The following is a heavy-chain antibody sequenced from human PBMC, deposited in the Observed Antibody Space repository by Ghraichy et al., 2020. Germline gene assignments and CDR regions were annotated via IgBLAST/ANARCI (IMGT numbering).Heavy chain of an antibody. D-gene: IGHD3-22*01. CDR3: ARGSNYYDSSHYGAFDI. Sequence: SVKVSCKASGGTFSSYAISWVRQAPGQGLEWMGGIIPIFGTANYAQKFQGRVTITADESTSTAYMELSSLRSEDTAVYYCARGSNYYDSSHYGAFDIWGQGTMVTVSS. V-gene: IGHV1-69*13. J-gene: IGHJ3*02. CDR2: IIPIFGTA. CDR1: GGTFSSYA.